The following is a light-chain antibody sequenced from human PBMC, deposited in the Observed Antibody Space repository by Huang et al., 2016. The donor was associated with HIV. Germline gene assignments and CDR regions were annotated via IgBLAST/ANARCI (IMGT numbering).Light chain of an antibody. Sequence: EIVLTQSPGTLSLSPGETPTLSCRAGQSVDSNYLAWYQQTPGQAPRLLIHEASTRAPGIPGRFSGSGSGTDFTLTISRLEPEDFAVYYCQQYGSSPITFGQGTRLEIK. CDR2: EAS. CDR3: QQYGSSPIT. J-gene: IGKJ5*01. V-gene: IGKV3-20*01. CDR1: QSVDSNY.